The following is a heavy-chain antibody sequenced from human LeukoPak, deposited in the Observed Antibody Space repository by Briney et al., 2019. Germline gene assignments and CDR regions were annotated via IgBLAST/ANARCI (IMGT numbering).Heavy chain of an antibody. CDR3: AKNNVEYSGNYKGNWFDP. CDR1: GLTFGSYG. D-gene: IGHD1-26*01. V-gene: IGHV3-30-3*02. CDR2: TSYDGSTK. Sequence: GGSLRLSCAASGLTFGSYGMHWVRQAPGKGLEWMATTSYDGSTKYHADSVKGRFTISRDNSKNTLYLQMNSLRDEDTALYYCAKNNVEYSGNYKGNWFDPWGQGTLVTVSS. J-gene: IGHJ5*02.